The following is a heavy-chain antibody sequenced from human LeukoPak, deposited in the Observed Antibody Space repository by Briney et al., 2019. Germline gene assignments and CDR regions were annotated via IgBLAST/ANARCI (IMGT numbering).Heavy chain of an antibody. CDR2: IYYSGST. V-gene: IGHV4-59*01. CDR3: AGSSTGGYYYMDV. J-gene: IGHJ6*03. CDR1: GGSISSYY. D-gene: IGHD2-2*01. Sequence: PSETLSLTCTVSGGSISSYYWSWIRQPPGKGLEWIGYIYYSGSTNYNPSLKSRVTISVDTSKNQFSLKLSSVTAADTAVYYCAGSSTGGYYYMDVWGQGTLVTVSS.